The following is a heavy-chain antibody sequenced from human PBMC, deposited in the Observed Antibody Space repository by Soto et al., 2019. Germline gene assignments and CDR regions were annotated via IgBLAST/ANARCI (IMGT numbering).Heavy chain of an antibody. CDR1: GFTFSSYA. D-gene: IGHD7-27*01. V-gene: IGHV3-23*01. J-gene: IGHJ3*02. CDR2: ISGSGGST. Sequence: GGSLRLSCAASGFTFSSYAMSWVRQAPGKGLEWVSAISGSGGSTYYADSVKGRFTISRDNSKNTLYLQMNSLRAEDTAVYYCAKDERRSKFAMKNTGDRVRGGDAFDIWGQGTMVTVSS. CDR3: AKDERRSKFAMKNTGDRVRGGDAFDI.